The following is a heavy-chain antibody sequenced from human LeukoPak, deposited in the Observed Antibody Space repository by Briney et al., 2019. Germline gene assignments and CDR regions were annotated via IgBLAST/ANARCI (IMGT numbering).Heavy chain of an antibody. Sequence: ASVKVSCKASGYTFTGYYMHWVRQAPGQGLEWMGWINPNSGGTNYAQKLQGRVTMTRDTSTSTVYMELSSLRSEDTAVYYCAREPVSRYFDLWGRGTLVTVSS. CDR3: AREPVSRYFDL. J-gene: IGHJ2*01. D-gene: IGHD1-14*01. CDR1: GYTFTGYY. V-gene: IGHV1-2*02. CDR2: INPNSGGT.